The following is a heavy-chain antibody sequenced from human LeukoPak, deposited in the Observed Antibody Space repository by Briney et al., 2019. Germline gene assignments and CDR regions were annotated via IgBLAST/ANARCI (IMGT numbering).Heavy chain of an antibody. CDR2: INSDGGSI. J-gene: IGHJ3*02. V-gene: IGHV3-74*01. CDR3: VSSEWYAAFDI. D-gene: IGHD6-19*01. Sequence: GGSLRLSCAASGFTFSSYGMHWVRQAPGKGLVWVSRINSDGGSISYADSVKGRFTISRDNAKNTLYLQMNSLGVEDTAVFYCVSSEWYAAFDIWGQGTMVTVSS. CDR1: GFTFSSYG.